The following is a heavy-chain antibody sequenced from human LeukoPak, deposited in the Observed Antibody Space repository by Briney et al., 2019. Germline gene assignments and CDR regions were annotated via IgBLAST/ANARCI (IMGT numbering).Heavy chain of an antibody. CDR3: AKDRERRGVVVPAFFDY. D-gene: IGHD2-2*01. CDR1: GFTFSSYG. J-gene: IGHJ4*02. Sequence: PGGSLRLSCAASGFTFSSYGMHWVRQAPGKGLEWVAFIRYDGSNKYYADSVKGRFTISRDNSKNTLYLQMNSLRAEDTAVYYCAKDRERRGVVVPAFFDYWGQGTLVTVSS. CDR2: IRYDGSNK. V-gene: IGHV3-30*02.